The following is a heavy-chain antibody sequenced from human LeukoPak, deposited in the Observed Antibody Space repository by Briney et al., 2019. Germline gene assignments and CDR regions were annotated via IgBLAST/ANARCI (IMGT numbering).Heavy chain of an antibody. CDR1: GGTFSSYA. CDR2: IIPIFGTA. J-gene: IGHJ4*02. Sequence: SVKVSCKASGGTFSSYAISWVRQAPGQGLEWMGGIIPIFGTANYAQKFQGRVTITADKSTSTAYMELSSLRSEDTAVYYCARVSEGYEAVVGIGSFDYWGQGTLVTVSS. D-gene: IGHD6-19*01. CDR3: ARVSEGYEAVVGIGSFDY. V-gene: IGHV1-69*06.